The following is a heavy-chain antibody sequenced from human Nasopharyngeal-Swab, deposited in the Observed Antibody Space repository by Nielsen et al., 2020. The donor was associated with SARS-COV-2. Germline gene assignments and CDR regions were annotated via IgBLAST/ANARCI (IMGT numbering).Heavy chain of an antibody. V-gene: IGHV1-69*13. CDR1: GGTFSSYK. J-gene: IGHJ4*02. Sequence: SVKVSCKASGGTFSSYKISWVRQAPGQGLEWMGGIIPMFGTANYAQKFQGRVTITADGSTSTAYMELSSLRSEDTAVYYCATAVHDRSGFDRVDWGQGTLVSVST. D-gene: IGHD3-22*01. CDR2: IIPMFGTA. CDR3: ATAVHDRSGFDRVD.